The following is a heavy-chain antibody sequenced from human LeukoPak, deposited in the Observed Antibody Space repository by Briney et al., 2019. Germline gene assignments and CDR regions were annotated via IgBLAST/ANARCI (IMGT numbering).Heavy chain of an antibody. Sequence: GGSLRLSCAASGFTFSSYWMSWVGQAPGKGLKWVANIKQDGSEKYYVDSVKGRFTISRDNAKNSLYLQMNSRRAEDTAVYYCARDYYGCSSTSCYRMQGYWGQGTLVTVSS. V-gene: IGHV3-7*01. CDR1: GFTFSSYW. CDR2: IKQDGSEK. J-gene: IGHJ4*02. CDR3: ARDYYGCSSTSCYRMQGY. D-gene: IGHD2-2*01.